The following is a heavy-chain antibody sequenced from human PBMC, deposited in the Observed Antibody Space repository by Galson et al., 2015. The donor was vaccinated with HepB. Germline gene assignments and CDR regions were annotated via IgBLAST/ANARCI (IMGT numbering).Heavy chain of an antibody. V-gene: IGHV3-30*18. Sequence: SLRLSCAASGFSFSNYDIHWVRQAPGKGLEWVALMSYDPGTKYYADSVKGRFTISRENSKNTVFLQMDSLRAEDTALYYCAKAQRTLDGRGLTHRVTDSWGQGTLVTVSS. CDR1: GFSFSNYD. J-gene: IGHJ4*02. CDR3: AKAQRTLDGRGLTHRVTDS. CDR2: MSYDPGTK. D-gene: IGHD4-23*01.